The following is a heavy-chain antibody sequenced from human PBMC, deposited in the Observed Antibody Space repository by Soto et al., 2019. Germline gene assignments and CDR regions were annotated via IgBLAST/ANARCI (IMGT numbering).Heavy chain of an antibody. D-gene: IGHD5-12*01. J-gene: IGHJ6*02. V-gene: IGHV4-30-4*01. CDR3: ARDGGGYVRPGYKYDLDV. CDR1: GASISSGAYY. Sequence: SETLSLTWTVSGASISSGAYYWSWILQPPGKGLNWIGYIYYSGSTYSHPSLQSRVTRSLNASHEQFVHKLRSRSAADTGLSYCARDGGGYVRPGYKYDLDVLGQGTTVTVSS. CDR2: IYYSGST.